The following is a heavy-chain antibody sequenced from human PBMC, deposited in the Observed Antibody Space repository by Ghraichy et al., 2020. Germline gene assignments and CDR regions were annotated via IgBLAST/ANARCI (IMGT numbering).Heavy chain of an antibody. Sequence: GGSLRLSCAASGFTFSLYPMSWVRQAPGEGLEWLSAISASGDSTWYAGSVKCRFTISRDNSKNTLYLQMDSLRAEDTAVYYCARAGPGSWHGGSYYFDSWGQGTLVTVSS. CDR1: GFTFSLYP. D-gene: IGHD6-13*01. CDR2: ISASGDST. CDR3: ARAGPGSWHGGSYYFDS. V-gene: IGHV3-23*01. J-gene: IGHJ4*02.